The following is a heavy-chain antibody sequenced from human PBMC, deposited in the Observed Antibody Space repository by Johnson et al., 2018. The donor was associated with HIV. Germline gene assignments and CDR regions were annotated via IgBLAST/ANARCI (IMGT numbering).Heavy chain of an antibody. D-gene: IGHD3-10*01. CDR2: IWYDGSNK. Sequence: QVKLVESGGGVVQPGRSLRLSCAASGFTFSSYGMHWVRQAPGKGLEWVAVIWYDGSNKYYADSVKGRFTISRDNSKNKLFLQMNSLRAEDTAVYYCARGSMVLGAFDIWGQWTMFTVSS. J-gene: IGHJ3*02. CDR1: GFTFSSYG. CDR3: ARGSMVLGAFDI. V-gene: IGHV3-30*19.